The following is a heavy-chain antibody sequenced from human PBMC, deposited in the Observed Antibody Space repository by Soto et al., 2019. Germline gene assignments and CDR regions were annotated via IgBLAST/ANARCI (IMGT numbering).Heavy chain of an antibody. CDR2: IYWDDDK. CDR3: AHSGVSWYSPNWFDP. CDR1: GFSLSTSGVG. D-gene: IGHD6-13*01. V-gene: IGHV2-5*02. J-gene: IGHJ5*02. Sequence: QITLKESGPTLVKPTQTLTLTCTFSGFSLSTSGVGVGWIRQPPGKALEWLALIYWDDDKRYSPSLKSRLTITKDTPKNPVVLTMPNMDPVDTATYSCAHSGVSWYSPNWFDPWGQGTLVTVSS.